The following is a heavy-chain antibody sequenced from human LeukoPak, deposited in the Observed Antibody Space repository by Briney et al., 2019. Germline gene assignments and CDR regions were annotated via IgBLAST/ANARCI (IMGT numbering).Heavy chain of an antibody. CDR1: GYTFTSYG. CDR2: ISAYNGNT. J-gene: IGHJ4*02. CDR3: ARDSVGQQLNWD. D-gene: IGHD6-13*01. V-gene: IGHV1-18*01. Sequence: ASVKVSCKASGYTFTSYGISWVRQAPGQGLEWVGWISAYNGNTNYAQKLQGRVTMTTDTSTSTAYMELRSLRSDDTAVYYCARDSVGQQLNWDWGQGTLVTVSS.